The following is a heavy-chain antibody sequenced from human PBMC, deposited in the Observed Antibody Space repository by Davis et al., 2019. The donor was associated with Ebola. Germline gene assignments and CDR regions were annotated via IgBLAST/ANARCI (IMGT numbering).Heavy chain of an antibody. CDR2: IYYSGSA. J-gene: IGHJ3*02. V-gene: IGHV4-59*01. Sequence: ESLKISCAASGFTFSSYSMNWIRQPPGKGLEWIGSIYYSGSAHSNPSLKSRVTMSVDTSKNQFSLKLSSVTAADTAVYYCARLPAMVLRGAFDIWGQGTMVTVSS. CDR3: ARLPAMVLRGAFDI. D-gene: IGHD5-18*01. CDR1: GFTFSSYS.